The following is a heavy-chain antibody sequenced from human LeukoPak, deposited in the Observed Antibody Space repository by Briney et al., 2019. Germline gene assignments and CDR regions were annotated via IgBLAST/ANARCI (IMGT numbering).Heavy chain of an antibody. D-gene: IGHD2-21*01. CDR1: GGSISSGDYY. J-gene: IGHJ3*02. V-gene: IGHV4-30-4*08. CDR3: ARDFTAYCGGDCPPDAFDI. CDR2: IYYSGST. Sequence: SETLSLTCTVSGGSISSGDYYWSWIRQPPGKGLEWIGYIYYSGSTYYNPSLKSRVTISVDTSKNQFSLKLSSVTAADTAVYYCARDFTAYCGGDCPPDAFDIWGQGTMVTVSS.